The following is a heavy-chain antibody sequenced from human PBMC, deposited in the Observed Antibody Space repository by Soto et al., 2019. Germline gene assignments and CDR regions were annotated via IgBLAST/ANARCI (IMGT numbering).Heavy chain of an antibody. J-gene: IGHJ5*02. D-gene: IGHD6-19*01. CDR2: IYTSGYT. CDR3: ARETVAGTDNWFDP. Sequence: SETLSLTCTVSGGSISTYYWNWIRQPAGKRLEWLGRIYTSGYTKYNPSLKSRVTMSLDTSKRQFSLKLSSVTAADTAVYYCARETVAGTDNWFDPWGQGILVTVSS. V-gene: IGHV4-4*07. CDR1: GGSISTYY.